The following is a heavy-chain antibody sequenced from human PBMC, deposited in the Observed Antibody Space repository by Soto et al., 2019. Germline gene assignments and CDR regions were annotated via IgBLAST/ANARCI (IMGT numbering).Heavy chain of an antibody. CDR2: IWYDGSNK. J-gene: IGHJ4*02. CDR1: GFTFSSYG. D-gene: IGHD3-16*01. CDR3: ARDAPPDDFDY. Sequence: QVQLVESGGGVVQPGRSLRLSCAASGFTFSSYGMHWVRQAPGKGLGWVAVIWYDGSNKYYADSVKGRFTISRDNSKNTLYVQMNSLRAEDTAVYYCARDAPPDDFDYWGQGTLVTVSS. V-gene: IGHV3-33*01.